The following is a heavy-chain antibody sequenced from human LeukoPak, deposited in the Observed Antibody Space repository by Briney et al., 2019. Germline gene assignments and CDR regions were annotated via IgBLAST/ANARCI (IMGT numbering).Heavy chain of an antibody. CDR3: ARGATSHVDTAMAH. CDR1: GGSISSYY. CDR2: IYYSGST. J-gene: IGHJ4*02. V-gene: IGHV4-59*01. D-gene: IGHD5-18*01. Sequence: PSETLSLTCTVSGGSISSYYWGWTRQPPGKGLEWIGYIYYSGSTNYNPSLKSRVTISVDTSKNQFSLKLSSVTAADTAVYYCARGATSHVDTAMAHWGQGTLVTVSS.